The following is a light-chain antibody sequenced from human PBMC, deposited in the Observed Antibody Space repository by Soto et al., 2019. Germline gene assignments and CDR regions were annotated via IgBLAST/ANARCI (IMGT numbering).Light chain of an antibody. CDR2: DAS. Sequence: EIVLTQSPATLSLSPGERATLSCRASQSVSSYLAWYQQKPGQAHRLLIYDASNRATGIPARFSGSGSGTDFTLTISSLEPEEFAVYYCQQRSNWPPITFGQGTRLEIK. V-gene: IGKV3-11*01. CDR3: QQRSNWPPIT. CDR1: QSVSSY. J-gene: IGKJ5*01.